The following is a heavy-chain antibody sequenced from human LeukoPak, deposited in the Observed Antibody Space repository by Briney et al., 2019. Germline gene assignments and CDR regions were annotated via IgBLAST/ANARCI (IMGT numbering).Heavy chain of an antibody. V-gene: IGHV3-33*01. CDR1: GFTFSSYG. D-gene: IGHD6-19*01. CDR3: AGVSPQWLIPPDY. CDR2: IWYDGSNK. Sequence: GRSLRLSCAASGFTFSSYGMHWVRQAPGKGLEWVAVIWYDGSNKYYADSVKGRFTISRDNSKNTLYLQMNSLRAEDTAVYYCAGVSPQWLIPPDYWGQGTLVTVSS. J-gene: IGHJ4*02.